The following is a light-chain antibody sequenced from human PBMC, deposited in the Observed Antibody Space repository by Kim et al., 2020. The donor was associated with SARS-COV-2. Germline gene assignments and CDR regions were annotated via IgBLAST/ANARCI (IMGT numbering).Light chain of an antibody. CDR2: YDS. CDR1: NIGSKS. CDR3: QAWDSSSDHYV. V-gene: IGLV3-21*04. J-gene: IGLJ1*01. Sequence: SYELTQPPSVSVAPGKTARITCGGNNIGSKSVHWYQQKPGQAPVLVIYYDSDRPSGIPERFSGSNSGNTATLTISRVEAGDEAEFYCQAWDSSSDHYV.